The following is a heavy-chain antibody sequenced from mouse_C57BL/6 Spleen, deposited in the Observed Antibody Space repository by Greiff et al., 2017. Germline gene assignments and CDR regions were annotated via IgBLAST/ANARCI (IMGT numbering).Heavy chain of an antibody. CDR3: ALYDNEVAFAY. Sequence: VQLQQSGAELVRPGASVKLSCTASGFNFKDYYMNWVKQRPGQGLEWIGRIDPEDGDTEYASKFQGKATMTADTSSNTAYLPLRSLTSEDTAVYYCALYDNEVAFAYWGQGTLVTVSA. J-gene: IGHJ3*01. V-gene: IGHV14-1*01. CDR1: GFNFKDYY. CDR2: IDPEDGDT. D-gene: IGHD2-4*01.